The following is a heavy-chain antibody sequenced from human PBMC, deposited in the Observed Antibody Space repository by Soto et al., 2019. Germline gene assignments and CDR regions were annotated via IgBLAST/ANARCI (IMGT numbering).Heavy chain of an antibody. CDR1: GYTFTSYY. CDR3: ALAAKGYYFDY. Sequence: ASVKVSCKASGYTFTSYYMHWVRQAPGQGLEWMGVIHPSDGSTSYAQKFQGRVTMTRDTSTSTVYMELSSLGSEDTAVYYCALAAKGYYFDYWGQGTLVTAPQ. V-gene: IGHV1-46*01. CDR2: IHPSDGST. D-gene: IGHD2-15*01. J-gene: IGHJ4*02.